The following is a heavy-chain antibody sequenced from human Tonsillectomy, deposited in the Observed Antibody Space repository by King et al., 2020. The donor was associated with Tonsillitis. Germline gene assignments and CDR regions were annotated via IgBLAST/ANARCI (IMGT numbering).Heavy chain of an antibody. Sequence: VQLVESGGGVVQPGRSLRLSCAASGFTFNSYLMHWVRQAPGKGLEWVAVISFDGSYTYYVDSVKGRFTISRDNSKNSLYLQMNSLRPEYTAVYYCARDGEAVGFDVWGQGTTVTVSS. V-gene: IGHV3-30-3*01. CDR2: ISFDGSYT. D-gene: IGHD6-19*01. CDR3: ARDGEAVGFDV. CDR1: GFTFNSYL. J-gene: IGHJ6*02.